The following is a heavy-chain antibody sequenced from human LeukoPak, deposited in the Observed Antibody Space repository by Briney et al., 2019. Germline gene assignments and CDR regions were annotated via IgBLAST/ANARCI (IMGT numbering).Heavy chain of an antibody. CDR2: ISGSGGST. D-gene: IGHD3-22*01. CDR3: AKAQDYYDSSGSDY. J-gene: IGHJ4*02. V-gene: IGHV3-23*01. Sequence: GGSLRLSCAASGFTFSSYAMSWVRQAPGKGLGWVSAISGSGGSTYYADSVKGRFTISRDNSKNTLYLQMNSLRAEDTAVYYCAKAQDYYDSSGSDYWGQGTLVTVSS. CDR1: GFTFSSYA.